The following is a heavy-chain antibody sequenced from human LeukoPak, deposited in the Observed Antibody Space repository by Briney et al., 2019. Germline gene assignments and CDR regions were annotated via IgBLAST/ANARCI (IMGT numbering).Heavy chain of an antibody. V-gene: IGHV3-30-3*01. CDR2: TSYDGTSK. CDR1: GFTFSNYA. D-gene: IGHD3-10*01. Sequence: GRSLRLSCEASGFTFSNYAMHWVRQAPGKGLEWVAVTSYDGTSKYYADSVKGRFTISRDNSKNTLFLQLNSLRAEDTAVYYCTRVVYYGSGSYGGFDYWGQGTLVTVSS. J-gene: IGHJ4*02. CDR3: TRVVYYGSGSYGGFDY.